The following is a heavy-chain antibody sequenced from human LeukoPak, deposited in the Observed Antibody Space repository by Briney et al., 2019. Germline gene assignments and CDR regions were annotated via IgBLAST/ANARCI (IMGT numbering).Heavy chain of an antibody. CDR2: IYYSGST. CDR3: ARGIAAAGNNWFDP. J-gene: IGHJ5*02. V-gene: IGHV4-59*01. CDR1: GGSISTYC. D-gene: IGHD6-13*01. Sequence: SETLSLTCTVSGGSISTYCWSWIRQPPGKGLEWIGYIYYSGSTNYNPSLKSRVTISVDTSKNQFSLRLSSVTAADTAVYYCARGIAAAGNNWFDPWGQGTLVTVSS.